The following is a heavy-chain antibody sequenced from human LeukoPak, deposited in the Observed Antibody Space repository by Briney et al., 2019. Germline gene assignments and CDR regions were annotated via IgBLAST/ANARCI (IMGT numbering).Heavy chain of an antibody. CDR2: INPNSGGT. Sequence: GASVKVSCKASGYTFTGYYMHWVRQAPGQGLEWMGWINPNSGGTNYAQKFQGRVTMTRDTSISTAYMELSRLRSDDTAVYYFARDRYYGSGSYYPESYYFDYWGQGTLVTVSS. CDR1: GYTFTGYY. V-gene: IGHV1-2*02. CDR3: ARDRYYGSGSYYPESYYFDY. J-gene: IGHJ4*02. D-gene: IGHD3-10*01.